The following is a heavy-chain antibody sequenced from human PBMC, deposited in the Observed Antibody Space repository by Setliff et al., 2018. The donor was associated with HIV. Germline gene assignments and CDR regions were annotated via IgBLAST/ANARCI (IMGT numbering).Heavy chain of an antibody. CDR2: ISGFNGNT. CDR3: ARSDSGWPHYQYHHMDV. V-gene: IGHV1-18*03. Sequence: ASVKVSCKASGYSFARYGLSWVRQAPGQGLEWMGWISGFNGNTKYAQSSQDRVAMTTETATSTAYMEMSSLRSEDMAIYYCARSDSGWPHYQYHHMDVWGKGTTVTVSS. CDR1: GYSFARYG. J-gene: IGHJ6*04. D-gene: IGHD6-19*01.